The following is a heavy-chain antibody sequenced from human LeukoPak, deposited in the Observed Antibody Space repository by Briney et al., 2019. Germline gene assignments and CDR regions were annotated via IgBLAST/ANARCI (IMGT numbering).Heavy chain of an antibody. Sequence: SETLSLTCTVSGGSISSYYWSWIRQPPGKGLEWIGYIYYSGSTNYNPSLKSRVTISVDTSKNQFSLKLSSVTAADTAVYYCARGASSGYYYQSAFDIWGQGTMVTVSS. CDR2: IYYSGST. CDR1: GGSISSYY. J-gene: IGHJ3*02. CDR3: ARGASSGYYYQSAFDI. D-gene: IGHD3-22*01. V-gene: IGHV4-59*08.